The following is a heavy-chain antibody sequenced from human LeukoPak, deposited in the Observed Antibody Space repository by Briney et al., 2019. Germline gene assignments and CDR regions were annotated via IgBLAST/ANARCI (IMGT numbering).Heavy chain of an antibody. Sequence: PGGSLRLSCTASGFTFSDYGMHWVRQAPGKGLEWVASINHNGNVNYYVDSVKGRFTISGDNAKNSLYLQMSNLRAEDTAVYFCARGGGLDVWGQGATVTVSS. CDR3: ARGGGLDV. D-gene: IGHD3-16*01. CDR1: GFTFSDYG. J-gene: IGHJ6*02. CDR2: INHNGNVN. V-gene: IGHV3-7*03.